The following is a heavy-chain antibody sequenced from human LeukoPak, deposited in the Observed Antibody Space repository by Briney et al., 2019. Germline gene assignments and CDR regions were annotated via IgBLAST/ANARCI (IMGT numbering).Heavy chain of an antibody. CDR3: AREGLMTTNDY. V-gene: IGHV1-69*04. D-gene: IGHD4-11*01. CDR2: IIPILGIA. J-gene: IGHJ4*02. Sequence: GASAKVSCKASGGTFSSYAISWVRQAPGQGLEWMGRIIPILGIANYAQRFQGRVTITADKSTSTAYMELSSLRSEDTAVYYCAREGLMTTNDYWGQGTLVTVSS. CDR1: GGTFSSYA.